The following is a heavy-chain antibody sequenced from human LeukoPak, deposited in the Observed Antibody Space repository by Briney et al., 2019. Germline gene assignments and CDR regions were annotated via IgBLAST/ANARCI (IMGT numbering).Heavy chain of an antibody. J-gene: IGHJ2*01. CDR3: ARVGDHYHWYFDL. V-gene: IGHV3-53*01. CDR1: GFNVGNNY. Sequence: GGSLRLSCAASGFNVGNNYMNWVRQAPGKGLEWVSILYSGGDTYYADSVKGRFTISRGNSKNILSLQMNSLTAEDTAVYYCARVGDHYHWYFDLWGRGTLVTVSS. CDR2: LYSGGDT. D-gene: IGHD3-10*01.